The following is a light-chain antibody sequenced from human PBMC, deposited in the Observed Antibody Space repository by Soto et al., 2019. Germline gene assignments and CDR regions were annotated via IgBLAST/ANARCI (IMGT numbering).Light chain of an antibody. V-gene: IGKV3-15*01. J-gene: IGKJ4*01. CDR3: QPYSHWPLT. CDR2: DTS. CDR1: QGIGDT. Sequence: EVVMRQSPATLSVSPGEVATLSCRASQGIGDTLAWYQHKPGQTPRLLIYDTSTRATGVPTRFSGSRSGAEFTLTINSLQSEDFAVYYCQPYSHWPLTFGGGTKVEIK.